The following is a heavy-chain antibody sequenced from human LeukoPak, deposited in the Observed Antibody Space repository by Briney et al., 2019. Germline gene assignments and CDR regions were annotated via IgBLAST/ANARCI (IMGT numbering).Heavy chain of an antibody. CDR1: GGSVSSSSYY. D-gene: IGHD3-16*01. J-gene: IGHJ5*02. Sequence: PSETLSLTYTVSGGSVSSSSYYWGWIRQPPGKGLEWIGSISYSGTNYNNPSLKSRVSISIDTSKNQFSVKLTSVTAADTAMYYCASWGTLRSWGQGTLVTVSS. V-gene: IGHV4-39*01. CDR2: ISYSGTN. CDR3: ASWGTLRS.